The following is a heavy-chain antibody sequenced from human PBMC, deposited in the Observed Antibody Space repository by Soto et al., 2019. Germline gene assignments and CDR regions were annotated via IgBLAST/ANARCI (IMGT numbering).Heavy chain of an antibody. J-gene: IGHJ3*02. CDR1: GFIFGNYM. CDR3: APNVYCSGGSCHYDAFDI. Sequence: EVQLLESGGGLVQPWESLRLSCAVSGFIFGNYMMTWVRQAPGKGLEWVSTIRDSGDSTYYADSVKGRFTISRDNFKNTLSLQMDSLGAADTAVYYCAPNVYCSGGSCHYDAFDIRGQGAMVTVSS. CDR2: IRDSGDST. V-gene: IGHV3-23*01. D-gene: IGHD2-15*01.